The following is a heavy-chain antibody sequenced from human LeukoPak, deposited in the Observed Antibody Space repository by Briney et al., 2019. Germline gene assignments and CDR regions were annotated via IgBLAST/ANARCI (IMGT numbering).Heavy chain of an antibody. CDR3: ARLTANYYDSSGYVLIRNDFDY. CDR1: GGSFSGYY. J-gene: IGHJ4*02. D-gene: IGHD3-22*01. Sequence: SETLSLTCAVYGGSFSGYYWSWIRQPPGKGLEWIGEINHSGSTNYNPSLKSRVTISVDTSKNQFSLKLSSVTAADTAVYYCARLTANYYDSSGYVLIRNDFDYWGQGTLVTVSS. CDR2: INHSGST. V-gene: IGHV4-34*01.